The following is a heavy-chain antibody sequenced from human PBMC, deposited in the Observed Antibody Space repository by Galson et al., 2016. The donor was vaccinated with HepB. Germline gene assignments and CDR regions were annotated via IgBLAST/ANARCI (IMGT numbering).Heavy chain of an antibody. CDR2: IKQDGSAK. CDR1: GFTFSSYG. V-gene: IGHV3-7*03. J-gene: IGHJ4*02. Sequence: SLRLSCAASGFTFSSYGMHWVRQAPGKGLEWVANIKQDGSAKYFVDSVKGRFTASRDNAKNSLYLHMNSLRAEDSAVYYCVRARGFDYWGLGALVTVSS. CDR3: VRARGFDY.